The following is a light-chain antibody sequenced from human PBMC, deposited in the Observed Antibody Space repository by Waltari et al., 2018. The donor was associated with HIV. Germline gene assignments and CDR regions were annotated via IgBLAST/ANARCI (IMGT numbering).Light chain of an antibody. CDR1: SSHLGSNT. Sequence: QSVLTQPPSASGTPGQRVTVSCSGSSSHLGSNTVTWYQQLPGTAPKLLIYSTNQRPSGVPDRFSGSKSGTSASLAISGLQSEDEADYYCAAWDDSLNGPVFGGGTKLTVL. CDR3: AAWDDSLNGPV. CDR2: STN. J-gene: IGLJ3*02. V-gene: IGLV1-44*01.